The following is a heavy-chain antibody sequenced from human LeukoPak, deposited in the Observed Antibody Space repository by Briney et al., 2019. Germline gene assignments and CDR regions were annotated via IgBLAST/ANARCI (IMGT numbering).Heavy chain of an antibody. J-gene: IGHJ4*02. V-gene: IGHV3-30*02. Sequence: GGSLRLSCAASRFTFSSYGMHWVRQAPGKGLEWVAYIQYDGSNEQYADSVKGRFSISRDNSKNTLYLQMNSLRAEDTAVYYCAKDWDDYYGSGSYFDYWGQGTLVTVSS. CDR2: IQYDGSNE. CDR3: AKDWDDYYGSGSYFDY. D-gene: IGHD3-10*01. CDR1: RFTFSSYG.